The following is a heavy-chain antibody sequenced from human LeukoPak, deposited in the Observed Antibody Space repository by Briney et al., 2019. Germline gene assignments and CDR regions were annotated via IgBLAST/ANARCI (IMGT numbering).Heavy chain of an antibody. Sequence: GASVKVSCKASGGTFSSYTISWVRQAPGQGLEWMRRIIPILGIANYAQKFQGRVTITADKSTSTAYMELSSLRSEDTAVYYCARDRYCSSTSCYGGYYYYGMDVWGQGTTVTVSS. J-gene: IGHJ6*02. D-gene: IGHD2-2*01. V-gene: IGHV1-69*04. CDR2: IIPILGIA. CDR1: GGTFSSYT. CDR3: ARDRYCSSTSCYGGYYYYGMDV.